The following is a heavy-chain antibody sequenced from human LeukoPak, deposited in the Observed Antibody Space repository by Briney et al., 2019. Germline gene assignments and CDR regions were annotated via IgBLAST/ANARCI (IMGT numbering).Heavy chain of an antibody. CDR3: ARDRQFRLHDP. D-gene: IGHD3-16*01. J-gene: IGHJ5*02. CDR1: GFTFTDYY. CDR2: ISTSGSTV. V-gene: IGHV3-11*01. Sequence: GGSLRLSCTASGFTFTDYYMAWIRQAPGKGLEWLSYISTSGSTVSYVDSVKGRFTISRDSAKNSVYLQIDSLRAEDTAMYYCARDRQFRLHDPWGQGILVTVSS.